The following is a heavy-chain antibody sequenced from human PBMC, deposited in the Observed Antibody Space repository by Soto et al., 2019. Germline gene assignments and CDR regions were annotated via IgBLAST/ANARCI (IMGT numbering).Heavy chain of an antibody. J-gene: IGHJ4*02. Sequence: GGSLRLSCAASGFTFSSYAMSWVRQAPGKGLEWVSAISGSGGSTYYADSVKGRFTISRDNSKNTLYLQMNSLRAEDTAVYYCAKDLPTYYYGSGSLSTLFDYWGQGTLVTVSS. CDR3: AKDLPTYYYGSGSLSTLFDY. D-gene: IGHD3-10*01. V-gene: IGHV3-23*01. CDR2: ISGSGGST. CDR1: GFTFSSYA.